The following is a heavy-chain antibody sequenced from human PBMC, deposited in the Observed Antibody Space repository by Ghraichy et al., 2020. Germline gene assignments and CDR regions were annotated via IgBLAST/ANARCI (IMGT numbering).Heavy chain of an antibody. V-gene: IGHV4-59*01. CDR1: GGSISSYY. CDR3: ARFQREWLTQYYFDY. Sequence: SETLSLTCTVSGGSISSYYWSWIRQPPGKGLEWIGYIYYSGSTNYNPSLKSRVTISVDTSKNQFSLKLSSVTAADTAVYYCARFQREWLTQYYFDYWGQGTLVTVSS. CDR2: IYYSGST. D-gene: IGHD6-19*01. J-gene: IGHJ4*02.